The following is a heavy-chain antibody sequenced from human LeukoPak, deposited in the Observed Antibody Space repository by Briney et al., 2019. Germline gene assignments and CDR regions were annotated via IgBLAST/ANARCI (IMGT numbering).Heavy chain of an antibody. D-gene: IGHD3-10*01. CDR1: GFTLSSYW. CDR2: IKQDGSET. J-gene: IGHJ5*02. V-gene: IGHV3-7*05. CDR3: ARYYGSGSHNWFDR. Sequence: GGSLRLSCAASGFTLSSYWMSWVRQAPGKGLEWVANIKQDGSETHYVDSVKGRFTISRDNAKNSLYLQMDGLRAEDTAVYYCARYYGSGSHNWFDRWGQGTLVTVSS.